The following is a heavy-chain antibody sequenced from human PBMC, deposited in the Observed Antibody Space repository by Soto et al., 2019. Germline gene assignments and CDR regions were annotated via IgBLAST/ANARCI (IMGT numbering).Heavy chain of an antibody. J-gene: IGHJ3*02. Sequence: QVQLVQSGAEVKKTGASVKVSCKASGYTFTSYDINWVRQATGQGLEWMGWMNPNRGNTGYAQKVHGSVTMTSNTSTSTAYRELSSLRSEDTAVYYCARVAWQLYCTNGVCSGRNAVDIWGQGTMVPVSS. CDR2: MNPNRGNT. CDR1: GYTFTSYD. D-gene: IGHD2-8*01. V-gene: IGHV1-8*01. CDR3: ARVAWQLYCTNGVCSGRNAVDI.